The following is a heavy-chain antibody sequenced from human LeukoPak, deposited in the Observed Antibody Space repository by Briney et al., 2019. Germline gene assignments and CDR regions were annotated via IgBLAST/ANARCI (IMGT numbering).Heavy chain of an antibody. CDR2: ISSSSSYI. D-gene: IGHD3-9*01. Sequence: PGGSLRLSCAASGFTFISYSMNWVRQAPGKGLEWVSSISSSSSYIYYADSVKGRFTISRDNAKNTLYLQMDSLRAEDTAVYYCARYDSHYVDYWGQGTLVTVSS. CDR1: GFTFISYS. J-gene: IGHJ4*02. V-gene: IGHV3-21*01. CDR3: ARYDSHYVDY.